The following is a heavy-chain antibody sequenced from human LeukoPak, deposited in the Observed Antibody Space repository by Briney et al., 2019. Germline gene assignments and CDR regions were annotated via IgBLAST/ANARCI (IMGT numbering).Heavy chain of an antibody. Sequence: GGSLRLSCAASGFTFSSYSMNWVRQAPGKGLEWVSSISSSSSYIYYADSVKGRFTISRDNANNSLYLQMNSLRAEDTAVYYCARRAGAYSHPYDYWGQGTLVTVSS. CDR1: GFTFSSYS. J-gene: IGHJ4*02. D-gene: IGHD4/OR15-4a*01. CDR3: ARRAGAYSHPYDY. V-gene: IGHV3-21*01. CDR2: ISSSSSYI.